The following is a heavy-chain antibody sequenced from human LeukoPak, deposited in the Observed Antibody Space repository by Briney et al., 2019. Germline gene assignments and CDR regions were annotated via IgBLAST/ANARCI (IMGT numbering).Heavy chain of an antibody. CDR3: ARHSPNSSGEYNWFDP. CDR2: INPNSGGT. J-gene: IGHJ5*02. Sequence: GASVKVSCKSSGYTFRDYFLHWVRQAPGQGLEWMGWINPNSGGTKYAQKFQGRVTITRNTSISTAYMELSSLRSEDTAVYYCARHSPNSSGEYNWFDPWGQGTLVTVSS. CDR1: GYTFRDYF. V-gene: IGHV1-2*02. D-gene: IGHD6-25*01.